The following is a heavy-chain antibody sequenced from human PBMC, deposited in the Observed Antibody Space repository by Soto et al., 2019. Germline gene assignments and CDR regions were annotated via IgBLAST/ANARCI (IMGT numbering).Heavy chain of an antibody. J-gene: IGHJ4*02. CDR3: VRDGWYSIQAPY. CDR2: IWYDGSNK. V-gene: IGHV3-33*01. D-gene: IGHD6-19*01. CDR1: GFTFSSHG. Sequence: QVQLVESGGGVVQPGRSLRLSCAASGFTFSSHGMHWVRQAPGKGLEWVAVIWYDGSNKYYADSVKSRFTISRDDSKNMVYLQMNSLRAEDTAVYYCVRDGWYSIQAPYWGQGTLVTVSS.